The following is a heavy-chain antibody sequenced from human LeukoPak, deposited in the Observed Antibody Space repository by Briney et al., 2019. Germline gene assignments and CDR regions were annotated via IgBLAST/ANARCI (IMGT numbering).Heavy chain of an antibody. CDR3: AKVGGYQYYFDY. CDR1: GFAFSSFA. D-gene: IGHD3-22*01. CDR2: ISGSGGST. V-gene: IGHV3-23*01. J-gene: IGHJ4*02. Sequence: GGSLRLSCAASGFAFSSFAMSWVRQAPGKGPEWVSAISGSGGSTYYADSVKGRFTITRDNSKNTLYLQMNSLRAEDTAVYYCAKVGGYQYYFDYWGQGTLVTVSS.